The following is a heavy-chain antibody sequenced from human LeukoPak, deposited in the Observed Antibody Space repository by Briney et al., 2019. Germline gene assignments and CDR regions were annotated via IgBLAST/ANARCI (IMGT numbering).Heavy chain of an antibody. CDR1: GGFISSYY. Sequence: SETLSLTCTVSGGFISSYYWSWIRQPPGKGLEWIGYIYYSGSTNYNPSLKSRVTISVDTSKNQFTLKLSSVTAADTAVYYCARGRDGYPYWGQGTLVTVSS. V-gene: IGHV4-59*01. CDR2: IYYSGST. J-gene: IGHJ4*02. D-gene: IGHD5-12*01. CDR3: ARGRDGYPY.